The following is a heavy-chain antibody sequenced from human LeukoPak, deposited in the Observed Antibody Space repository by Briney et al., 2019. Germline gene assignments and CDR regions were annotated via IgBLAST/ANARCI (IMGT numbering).Heavy chain of an antibody. Sequence: GGSLRLSCVASGLSVSSNYMSWVRQAPGKGLQWVSVIYSDGSTYYADSVKGRFTISRDNSKNTLYLQMNSLRAEDTAVYYCARQRAFDIWGQGTMVTVSS. CDR1: GLSVSSNY. V-gene: IGHV3-66*04. CDR3: ARQRAFDI. J-gene: IGHJ3*02. CDR2: IYSDGST.